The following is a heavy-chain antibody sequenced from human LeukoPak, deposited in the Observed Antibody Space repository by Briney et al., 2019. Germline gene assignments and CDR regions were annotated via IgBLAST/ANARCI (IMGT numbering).Heavy chain of an antibody. J-gene: IGHJ4*02. CDR2: IYSDRST. CDR1: GFTFSSHA. Sequence: GGSLRLSCAASGFTFSSHAMSWVRQAPGKGLEWVSVIYSDRSTYYADSVKGRFTISRDNSKNTLYLQMNSLRAEDTAVYYCARHSSGWYGLDYWGQGTLVTVSS. D-gene: IGHD6-19*01. V-gene: IGHV3-66*04. CDR3: ARHSSGWYGLDY.